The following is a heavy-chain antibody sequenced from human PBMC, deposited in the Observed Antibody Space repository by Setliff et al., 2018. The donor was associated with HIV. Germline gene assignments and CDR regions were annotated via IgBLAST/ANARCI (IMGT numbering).Heavy chain of an antibody. J-gene: IGHJ6*03. CDR2: IYYSGSA. V-gene: IGHV4-59*01. CDR1: GGSISSYY. CDR3: ARGSRGYSYAYYYYYMDD. Sequence: LSLTCTVSGGSISSYYWSWIRQPPGKGLEWIGYIYYSGSANYNPSLKSRVTISVDTSKNQFSLKLSSVTAADTAVYYCARGSRGYSYAYYYYYMDDWGKGTTVTVSS. D-gene: IGHD5-18*01.